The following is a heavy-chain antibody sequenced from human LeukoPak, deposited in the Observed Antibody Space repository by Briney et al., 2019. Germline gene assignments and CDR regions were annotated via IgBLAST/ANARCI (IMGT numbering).Heavy chain of an antibody. CDR3: ARGKQNAVDY. CDR2: IYASGST. J-gene: IGHJ4*02. CDR1: SGSISGSHY. V-gene: IGHV4-4*07. Sequence: SETLSLTCTVSSGSISGSHYWYWIRQPAGKGLEWIGRIYASGSTNYDPSLKSRVTISVDKSNNQFSLMVTSVTAADTAVYYCARGKQNAVDYWGQGILATVSS. D-gene: IGHD1-1*01.